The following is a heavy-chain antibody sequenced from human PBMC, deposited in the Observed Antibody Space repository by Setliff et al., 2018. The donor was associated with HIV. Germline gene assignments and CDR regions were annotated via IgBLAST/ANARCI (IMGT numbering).Heavy chain of an antibody. CDR1: GGTFGIYG. D-gene: IGHD2-2*01. CDR3: AREDQLLSGHYYYNGMDV. J-gene: IGHJ6*02. CDR2: TIPMFGTA. Sequence: SVKVSCKASGGTFGIYGISWVRQAPGQGLEWMGGTIPMFGTANYAQKFQGRVTITTDESTNTGYMELSSLRSEDTAVYYCAREDQLLSGHYYYNGMDVWGQGTTVTVSS. V-gene: IGHV1-69*05.